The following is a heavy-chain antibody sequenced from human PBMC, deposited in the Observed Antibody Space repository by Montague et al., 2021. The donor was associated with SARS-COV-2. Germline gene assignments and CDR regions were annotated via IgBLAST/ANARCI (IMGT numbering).Heavy chain of an antibody. CDR1: GGSISSYY. V-gene: IGHV4-59*01. CDR2: IYYSGST. Sequence: SETLSLTCTVSGGSISSYYWSWIRQPPGKGLEWIGYIYYSGSTNYNPSLKSRVTISVDTSKNQFSLKLSSVTAADTAVYYRAGTYYDFWSGFIHYYYMDVWGKGTTVTVSS. D-gene: IGHD3-3*01. CDR3: AGTYYDFWSGFIHYYYMDV. J-gene: IGHJ6*03.